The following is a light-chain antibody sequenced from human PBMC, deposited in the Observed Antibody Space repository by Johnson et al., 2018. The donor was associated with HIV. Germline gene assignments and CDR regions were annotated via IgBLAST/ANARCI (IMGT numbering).Light chain of an antibody. CDR3: GTWDSSLSAGYV. CDR2: DNY. V-gene: IGLV1-51*01. CDR1: SSNIGNND. Sequence: QSVLTQPPSVSAAPGQKVTISCSGSSSNIGNNDVSWYQQLPGTAPKLLIYDNYKRPSGIPDRISGSKSGTSATLGITGLQTGDEADYYCGTWDSSLSAGYVFGTGTKVTVL. J-gene: IGLJ1*01.